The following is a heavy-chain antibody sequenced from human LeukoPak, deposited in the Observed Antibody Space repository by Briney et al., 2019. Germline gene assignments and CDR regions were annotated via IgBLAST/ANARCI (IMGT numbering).Heavy chain of an antibody. CDR2: LSSSDSTK. V-gene: IGHV3-11*01. D-gene: IGHD3-10*01. CDR1: GFTLSNYY. Sequence: GGSLTLSRAPSGFTLSNYYMRWIRHAPGEGLEWVSYLSSSDSTKYYADAVKDRFTISRDNAKNSLYLQMNSRRAEETAVYYCARGTSERRLWFGESNFWGQGTLVTVSS. J-gene: IGHJ4*02. CDR3: ARGTSERRLWFGESNF.